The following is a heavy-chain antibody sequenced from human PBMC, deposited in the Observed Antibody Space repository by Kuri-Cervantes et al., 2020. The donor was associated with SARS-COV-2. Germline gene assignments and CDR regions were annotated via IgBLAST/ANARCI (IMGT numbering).Heavy chain of an antibody. V-gene: IGHV3-74*01. Sequence: GESLKISCAASGFTFSGHWIHWVRQAPGKGLVWVSRINPNGSYTNNADSVKGRFTLSRDNAKNMLFLQMNSLRAEDTAVYYCARGKIEPSGTRGSHYYYAMDVWGQGTTVTVSS. J-gene: IGHJ6*02. CDR2: INPNGSYT. CDR3: ARGKIEPSGTRGSHYYYAMDV. D-gene: IGHD6-13*01. CDR1: GFTFSGHW.